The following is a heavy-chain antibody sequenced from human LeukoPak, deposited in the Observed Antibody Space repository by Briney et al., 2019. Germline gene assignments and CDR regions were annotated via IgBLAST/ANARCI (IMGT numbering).Heavy chain of an antibody. D-gene: IGHD3-10*01. Sequence: GGSLRLSCAASGFTFSSYAMSWVRQAPGKGLEWVSAISGSGGSTYYADSVKGRFTISRDKSKNTLYLQMNSLRVEDTAVYYCAKNVLLWFGELIARDWFDPWGQGTLVTVSS. CDR3: AKNVLLWFGELIARDWFDP. V-gene: IGHV3-23*01. J-gene: IGHJ5*02. CDR1: GFTFSSYA. CDR2: ISGSGGST.